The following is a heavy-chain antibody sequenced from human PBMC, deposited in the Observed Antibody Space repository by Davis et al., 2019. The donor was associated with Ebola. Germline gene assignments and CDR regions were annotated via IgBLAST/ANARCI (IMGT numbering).Heavy chain of an antibody. CDR3: ASFGGNFDY. J-gene: IGHJ4*02. Sequence: ESLKISCAASGFTFSSYEMNWVRQPPGKGLEWIGEINHSGSTNYNPSLKSRVTISVDTSKNQFSLKLSSVTAADTAVYYCASFGGNFDYWGQGTLVTVSS. CDR2: INHSGST. D-gene: IGHD3-3*01. CDR1: GFTFSSYE. V-gene: IGHV4-34*01.